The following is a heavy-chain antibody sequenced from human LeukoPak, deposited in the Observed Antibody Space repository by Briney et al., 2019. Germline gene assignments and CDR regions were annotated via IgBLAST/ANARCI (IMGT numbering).Heavy chain of an antibody. Sequence: GGSLRLSCAASGFTFRSYGMRWVRQAPGKGLEWVAVISFDGSNKYYADSVKGRFTISRDDPKNTLYLQMNSLRAEDTAVYYCAKDYRSWFLDYWGQGTLVTVSS. D-gene: IGHD6-13*01. CDR2: ISFDGSNK. J-gene: IGHJ4*02. CDR3: AKDYRSWFLDY. V-gene: IGHV3-30*18. CDR1: GFTFRSYG.